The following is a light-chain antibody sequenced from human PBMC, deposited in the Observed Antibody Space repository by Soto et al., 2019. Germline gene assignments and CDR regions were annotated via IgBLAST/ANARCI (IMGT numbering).Light chain of an antibody. Sequence: QSALTQPPSASGSPGQSVTISCTRTSSDVGGYNYVSWYQQHPGKAPKLMIYEVSKRPSGVPGRFSGSKSGNTASLTVSGLQAEDEADYYCSSFAGSNNYVFGIGTKVTVL. CDR2: EVS. CDR3: SSFAGSNNYV. CDR1: SSDVGGYNY. J-gene: IGLJ1*01. V-gene: IGLV2-8*01.